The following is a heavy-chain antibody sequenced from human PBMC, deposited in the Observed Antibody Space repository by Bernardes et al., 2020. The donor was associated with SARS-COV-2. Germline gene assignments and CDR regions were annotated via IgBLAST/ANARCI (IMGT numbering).Heavy chain of an antibody. J-gene: IGHJ2*01. V-gene: IGHV3-23*01. D-gene: IGHD6-13*01. CDR2: ISDTGDAT. CDR1: GFTFSITG. CDR3: AKRAAGWYFDL. Sequence: GGSLRLSCAASGFTFSITGMSWVRQAPGKGLEWVSAISDTGDATKYADSVKGRFTISRDNSKNTLYLQMNSLRAEDTALYYCAKRAAGWYFDLWGHGTLVTVSS.